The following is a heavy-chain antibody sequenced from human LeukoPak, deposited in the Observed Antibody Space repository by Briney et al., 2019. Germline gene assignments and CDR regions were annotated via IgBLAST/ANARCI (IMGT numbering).Heavy chain of an antibody. CDR3: ASTSWGSYGPLSWFDP. V-gene: IGHV4-59*01. J-gene: IGHJ5*02. D-gene: IGHD1-26*01. CDR1: GGSISSYY. Sequence: SETLSLTCTVSGGSISSYYWSWIRQPPGKGLEWIGYIYYSGSTNYNPSLKSRVTISVDTSKNQFSLKLSSVTAADTAVYYCASTSWGSYGPLSWFDPWGQGTLVTVSS. CDR2: IYYSGST.